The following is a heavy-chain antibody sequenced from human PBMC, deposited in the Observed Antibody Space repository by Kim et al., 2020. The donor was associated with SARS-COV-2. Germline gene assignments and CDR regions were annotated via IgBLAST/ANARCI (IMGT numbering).Heavy chain of an antibody. V-gene: IGHV3-48*01. CDR1: GFTFSSSR. J-gene: IGHJ6*02. CDR3: ARVNHRDYYHGMDV. CDR2: ISGSSSTI. Sequence: GGSLRLSCATSGFTFSSSRMNWVRQAPGKGLEWVSYISGSSSTIYYADSVKGRFTISRDNAKNSLYLQMNSLRAEDTAVYYCARVNHRDYYHGMDVWGQGTTVTVSS.